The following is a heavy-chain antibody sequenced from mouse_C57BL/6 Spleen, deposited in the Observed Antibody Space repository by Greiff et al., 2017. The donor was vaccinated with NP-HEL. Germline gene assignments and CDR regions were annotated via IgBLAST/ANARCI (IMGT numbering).Heavy chain of an antibody. CDR3: AREGGSAWYFDV. Sequence: EVKVVESEGGLVQPGSSMKLSCTASGFTFSDYYMAWVRQVPEKGLEWVANINYDGSSTYYLDSLKSRFIISRDNAKNILYLQMSSLKSEDTATYYCAREGGSAWYFDVWGTGTTVTVSS. V-gene: IGHV5-16*01. CDR1: GFTFSDYY. J-gene: IGHJ1*03. CDR2: INYDGSST.